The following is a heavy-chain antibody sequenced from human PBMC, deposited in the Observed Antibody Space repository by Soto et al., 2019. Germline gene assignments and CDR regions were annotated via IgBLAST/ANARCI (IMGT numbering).Heavy chain of an antibody. V-gene: IGHV3-30-3*01. Sequence: VGSLRFSCEAAGFTFSSHAMHWVRQAPGKGLEWVAVISYDGSNKYYADSVKGRFIISRDNSKNTLYLQMDSLRVDDTAVYYCARAEFLFDYWGQGTLVTV. CDR2: ISYDGSNK. J-gene: IGHJ4*02. CDR3: ARAEFLFDY. CDR1: GFTFSSHA. D-gene: IGHD2-21*01.